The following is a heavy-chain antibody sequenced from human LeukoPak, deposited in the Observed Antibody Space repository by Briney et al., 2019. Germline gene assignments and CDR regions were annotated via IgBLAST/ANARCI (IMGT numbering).Heavy chain of an antibody. Sequence: GGSLRLSCVVSGFTFNRCWMNWVRQAPGKGLEWVAHINPDGRDTYYVDSVRGRFTISRDNAKISLYLQMNSLRVEDTAVYFCVPHFGVGNNINHWGQGTLVTVSS. J-gene: IGHJ5*02. D-gene: IGHD3-3*01. V-gene: IGHV3-7*01. CDR2: INPDGRDT. CDR3: VPHFGVGNNINH. CDR1: GFTFNRCW.